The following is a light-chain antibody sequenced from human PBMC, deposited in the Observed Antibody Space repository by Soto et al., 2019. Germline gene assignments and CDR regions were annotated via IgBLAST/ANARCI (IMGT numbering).Light chain of an antibody. Sequence: PGDGATLSCRASQSVGSDFLAWYQQRPGQPPRILIFGASGRAAGIPDRFSGSGSGTDFTLTISRLEPEDFAVYYCQQYGSLSWAFGQGTKVEI. V-gene: IGKV3-20*01. J-gene: IGKJ1*01. CDR1: QSVGSDF. CDR3: QQYGSLSWA. CDR2: GAS.